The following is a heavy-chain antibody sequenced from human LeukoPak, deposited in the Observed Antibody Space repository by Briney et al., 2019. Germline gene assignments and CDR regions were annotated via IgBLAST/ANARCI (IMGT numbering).Heavy chain of an antibody. CDR1: GGSISSYY. J-gene: IGHJ3*02. Sequence: SETLSLTCTVSGGSISSYYWSWIRQPPGKGLEWIGRIYTSGSTNYNPSLKSRVTMSVDTSKNQFSLKLNSVTAADTAVYYCARDLGSAYCGGDCYLYAFDIWGQGTMVTVSS. CDR3: ARDLGSAYCGGDCYLYAFDI. CDR2: IYTSGST. D-gene: IGHD2-21*02. V-gene: IGHV4-4*07.